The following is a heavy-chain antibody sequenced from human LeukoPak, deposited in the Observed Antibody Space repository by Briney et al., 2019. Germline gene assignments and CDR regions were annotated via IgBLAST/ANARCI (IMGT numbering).Heavy chain of an antibody. CDR3: AREEIAVAGAFEI. D-gene: IGHD6-19*01. V-gene: IGHV3-23*01. CDR1: GFTFSSYA. J-gene: IGHJ3*02. Sequence: GGSLRLSCAASGFTFSSYAMSWVRQAPGKGLEWVSGISGWRHNTYYADSVKGRFTISRDNSKNTLYLQMNSLRAEDTAVYYCAREEIAVAGAFEIWGQGTMVTVSS. CDR2: ISGWRHNT.